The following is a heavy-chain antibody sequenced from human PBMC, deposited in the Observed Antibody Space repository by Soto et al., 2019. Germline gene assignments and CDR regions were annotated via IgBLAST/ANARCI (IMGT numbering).Heavy chain of an antibody. CDR2: IYPGDSNT. CDR3: ARRQYTNYYGLDV. J-gene: IGHJ6*02. D-gene: IGHD2-2*02. CDR1: GYNFAAYW. Sequence: PGESLKISCECSGYNFAAYWIGWVRQMPGKGLEWMGFIYPGDSNTKYSPSFQGQVTISADKSITTAYLQWSSLKASDTAMYYCARRQYTNYYGLDVWGQGTMVTVSS. V-gene: IGHV5-51*01.